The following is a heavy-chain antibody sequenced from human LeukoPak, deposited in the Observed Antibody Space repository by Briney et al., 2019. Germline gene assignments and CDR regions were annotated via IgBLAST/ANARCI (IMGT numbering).Heavy chain of an antibody. D-gene: IGHD6-19*01. Sequence: GGSLRLSCAASGFTVSTNYMGWVRQAPGRGLEWVSVIYTGGGTYYADSVKGQFSISRDTSKNILYLQMNSLRVEDTAVYYCARGGEKWLVYFDFWGQGTLVTVSS. CDR2: IYTGGGT. CDR3: ARGGEKWLVYFDF. J-gene: IGHJ4*02. V-gene: IGHV3-53*01. CDR1: GFTVSTNY.